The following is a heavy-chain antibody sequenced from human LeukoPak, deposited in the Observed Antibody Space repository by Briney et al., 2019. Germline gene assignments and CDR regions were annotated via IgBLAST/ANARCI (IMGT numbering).Heavy chain of an antibody. CDR3: ARAWVTTVSTRFDY. CDR2: INPNTGGT. J-gene: IGHJ4*02. D-gene: IGHD4-17*01. CDR1: GYTLTGYF. V-gene: IGHV1-2*02. Sequence: ASVKVSCKASGYTLTGYFMHWVRQAPGQGLEWMGWINPNTGGTNYAQKFQGRVTMTRDTSISTAYMVLTRLRSDDTAVYYCARAWVTTVSTRFDYWGQGTLVTVSS.